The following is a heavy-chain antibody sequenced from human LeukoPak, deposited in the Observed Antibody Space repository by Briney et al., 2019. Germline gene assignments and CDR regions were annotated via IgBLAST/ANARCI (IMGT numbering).Heavy chain of an antibody. CDR2: INPNSGGT. D-gene: IGHD3-22*01. Sequence: ASVKASCKASGYTFTGYYMHWVRQAPGQGLEWMGWINPNSGGTNYAQKFQGRVTMTRDTSISTAYMELSRLRSDDTAVYYCASDSYYYDSSGYQYYFDYWGQGTLVTVSS. V-gene: IGHV1-2*02. CDR1: GYTFTGYY. CDR3: ASDSYYYDSSGYQYYFDY. J-gene: IGHJ4*02.